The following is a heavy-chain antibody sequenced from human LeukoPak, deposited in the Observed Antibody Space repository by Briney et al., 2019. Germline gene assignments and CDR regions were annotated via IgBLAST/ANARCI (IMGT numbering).Heavy chain of an antibody. CDR1: GFTFSSYS. V-gene: IGHV3-48*04. Sequence: GGSLRLSCAASGFTFSSYSMNWVRQAPGKGLEWVSYISSSSSTIYYADSVKGRFTISRDNAKNSLYLQMNSLRAEDTAVYYCARDCYDILTGVYYYGMDVWGQGTTVTVSS. CDR3: ARDCYDILTGVYYYGMDV. CDR2: ISSSSSTI. J-gene: IGHJ6*02. D-gene: IGHD3-9*01.